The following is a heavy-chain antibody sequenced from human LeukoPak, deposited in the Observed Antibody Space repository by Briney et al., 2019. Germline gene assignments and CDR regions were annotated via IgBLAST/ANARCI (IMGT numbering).Heavy chain of an antibody. CDR2: IYYSGST. CDR3: ARNGYSGYVDY. Sequence: SETLSLTCTVSGGSIRSGGYYGSWLRQHPGKGLGWIGYIYYSGSTYYNPSLKSRVTISVDTSKNQFSLKLSSVTAADTAVYYCARNGYSGYVDYWGQGTLVTVSS. V-gene: IGHV4-31*03. J-gene: IGHJ4*02. CDR1: GGSIRSGGYY. D-gene: IGHD1-26*01.